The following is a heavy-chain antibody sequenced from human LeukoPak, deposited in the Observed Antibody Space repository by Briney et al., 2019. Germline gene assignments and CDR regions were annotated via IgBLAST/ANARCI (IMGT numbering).Heavy chain of an antibody. Sequence: GGSLRLSCAASGFTVSSNYMSWVRQAPGKGLEWVSVIYSGGSTYYADSVKGRFTISRDNSKNTLYLQMNSLRAEDTAVYYCARDDPAAAGTNDYWGQGTLVTVSS. CDR3: ARDDPAAAGTNDY. CDR1: GFTVSSNY. V-gene: IGHV3-53*01. D-gene: IGHD6-13*01. CDR2: IYSGGST. J-gene: IGHJ4*02.